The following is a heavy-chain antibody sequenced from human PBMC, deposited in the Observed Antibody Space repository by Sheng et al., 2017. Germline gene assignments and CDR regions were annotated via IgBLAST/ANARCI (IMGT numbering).Heavy chain of an antibody. D-gene: IGHD6-19*01. V-gene: IGHV4-38-2*01. CDR1: GFSINSGYY. CDR2: IYSGGDT. J-gene: IGHJ4*02. Sequence: QVQLQESGPGLVKPSETLSLTCAVSGFSINSGYYWGWIRQPPGKGLEWIGSIYSGGDTYYSPSVKSRASLSFDTSDNSFSLRLTSVTAADTAVYYCASRIAVGGHYFDYWGQGTLGIVSS. CDR3: ASRIAVGGHYFDY.